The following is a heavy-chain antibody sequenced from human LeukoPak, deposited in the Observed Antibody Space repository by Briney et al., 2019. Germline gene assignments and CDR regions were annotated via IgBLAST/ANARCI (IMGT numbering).Heavy chain of an antibody. CDR1: GDSVSSNSAA. CDR2: TYYRSKWYN. CDR3: ARKNWYYDFWSGYFNY. J-gene: IGHJ4*02. Sequence: SQTLSLTCAISGDSVSSNSAAWNWIRQSPSRGLEWLGRTYYRSKWYNDYAVSVKSRITINPDTSKNQFSLKLSSVTAADTAVYYCARKNWYYDFWSGYFNYWGQGTLVTVSS. V-gene: IGHV6-1*01. D-gene: IGHD3-3*01.